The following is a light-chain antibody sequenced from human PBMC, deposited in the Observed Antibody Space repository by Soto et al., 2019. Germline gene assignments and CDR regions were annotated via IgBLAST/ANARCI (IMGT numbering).Light chain of an antibody. J-gene: IGKJ1*01. CDR2: KAS. CDR1: QSVSNW. CDR3: QHHNVYRWT. V-gene: IGKV1-5*03. Sequence: DIQMTQSPSTLSASVGDRVTITCRASQSVSNWLAWYQQKPGKAPKILIYKASSLESGVPSRFSGSGSGTEFTLTISSLRPDDFATYYCQHHNVYRWTFGQGTKLDTK.